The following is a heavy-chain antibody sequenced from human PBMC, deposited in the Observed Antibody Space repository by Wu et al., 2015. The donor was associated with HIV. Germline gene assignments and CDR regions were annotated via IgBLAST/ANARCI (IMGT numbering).Heavy chain of an antibody. D-gene: IGHD3-16*01. J-gene: IGHJ4*02. Sequence: QMQLVQSGAEVKKPGASVKVSCKASGYTFTNYYMRWVRQAPGQGLEWMGIINPSGGSTSYAQKFQGRVTMTRDTSTSTVYMELSSLRSEDTAAYYCARDLGRLPAEYYFDYWGQGTLVTVSS. CDR2: INPSGGST. CDR3: ARDLGRLPAEYYFDY. V-gene: IGHV1-46*01. CDR1: GYTFTNYY.